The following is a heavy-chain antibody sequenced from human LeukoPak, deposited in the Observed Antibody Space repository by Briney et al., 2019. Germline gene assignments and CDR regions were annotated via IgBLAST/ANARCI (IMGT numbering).Heavy chain of an antibody. D-gene: IGHD3-10*01. Sequence: GGSLRLSCAASGFTPSSYWMTWVRQAPGKGLEWVANINQDGHAQYYVQSVRGRFTISRDNAKSSLYLQMNSLSVEDTGVYYCARNSYGSGSHDHWGQGTLVTVSS. J-gene: IGHJ5*02. CDR3: ARNSYGSGSHDH. CDR1: GFTPSSYW. CDR2: INQDGHAQ. V-gene: IGHV3-7*01.